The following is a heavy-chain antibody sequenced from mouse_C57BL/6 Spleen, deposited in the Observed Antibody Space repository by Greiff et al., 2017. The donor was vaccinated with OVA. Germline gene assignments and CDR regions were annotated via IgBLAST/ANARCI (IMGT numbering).Heavy chain of an antibody. V-gene: IGHV1-22*01. CDR1: GYTFTDYN. CDR2: INPNNGGT. CDR3: ARAPYYYGSSLYAMDY. D-gene: IGHD1-1*01. J-gene: IGHJ4*01. Sequence: EVQLQQSGPELVKPGASVKMSCKASGYTFTDYNMHWVKQSHGKSLEWIGYINPNNGGTSYNQKFKGKATLTVNKSSSTAYMELRSLTSEDSAVYYCARAPYYYGSSLYAMDYWGQGTSVTVSS.